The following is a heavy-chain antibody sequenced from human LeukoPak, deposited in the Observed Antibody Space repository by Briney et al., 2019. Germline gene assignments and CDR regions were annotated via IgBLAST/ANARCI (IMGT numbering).Heavy chain of an antibody. V-gene: IGHV1-2*02. CDR3: ARVCHDFRCHSGSYQLRAFDY. J-gene: IGHJ4*02. Sequence: ASVKVSCKASGYTFTGYYMHWVRQAPGQGLEWMGWINPNSGGTNYAQKFQGRVTMTRDTSISTAYMELSRLRSDDAAVYYCARVCHDFRCHSGSYQLRAFDYWGQGTLVTVSS. D-gene: IGHD1-26*01. CDR1: GYTFTGYY. CDR2: INPNSGGT.